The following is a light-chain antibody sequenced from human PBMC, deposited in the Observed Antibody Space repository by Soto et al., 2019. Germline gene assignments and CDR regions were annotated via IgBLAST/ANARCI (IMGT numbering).Light chain of an antibody. CDR1: QSISSY. J-gene: IGKJ4*02. V-gene: IGKV1-39*01. Sequence: DIQMTQSPSSLSASVGDRVTITCRASQSISSYLNWYQQKPGTAPKLLIYAASSLQSGVPSRFSGSGSGTDFTLTISSLEPEDFAVYYCQQRSKKFGGGTKVDIK. CDR3: QQRSKK. CDR2: AAS.